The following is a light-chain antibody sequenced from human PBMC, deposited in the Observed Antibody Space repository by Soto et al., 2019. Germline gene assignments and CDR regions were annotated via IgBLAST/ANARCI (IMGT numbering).Light chain of an antibody. V-gene: IGLV1-51*01. J-gene: IGLJ1*01. CDR2: DDN. CDR1: SSNIWGNS. Sequence: QSVMTQPPSVSAAPGQKVTISCSGSSSNIWGNSVSWYQQLPGTAPKLLIYDDNKRPSGIPDRLSGSKSGTSATLGITGFQTGDEADYYCGSWDSSLSAYVFGTGTKLTVL. CDR3: GSWDSSLSAYV.